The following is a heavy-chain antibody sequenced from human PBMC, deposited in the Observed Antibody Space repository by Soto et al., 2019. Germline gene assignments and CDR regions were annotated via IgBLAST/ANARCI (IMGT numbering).Heavy chain of an antibody. J-gene: IGHJ5*02. CDR2: TSYDGSNK. CDR1: GFTFSSYG. CDR3: ARDLPDSSSSHCFDP. V-gene: IGHV3-30*03. Sequence: GGSLRLSCAVSGFTFSSYGMHWVRQAPGKGLEWVAVTSYDGSNKYYADSVKGRFTISRDNSKNTLYLQMNSLRAEDTAVYYCARDLPDSSSSHCFDPWGQGTLLTVSS. D-gene: IGHD6-6*01.